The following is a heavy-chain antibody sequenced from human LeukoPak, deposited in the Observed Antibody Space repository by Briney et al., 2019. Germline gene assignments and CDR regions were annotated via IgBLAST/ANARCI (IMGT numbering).Heavy chain of an antibody. CDR2: IYPGDSDT. J-gene: IGHJ4*02. CDR1: GYRFTTYW. V-gene: IGHV5-51*01. CDR3: AREDPNWGSKY. D-gene: IGHD3-16*01. Sequence: GESLKISCQGSGYRFTTYWIAWVRQMPGKGLEWMGIIYPGDSDTGYSPSFQGQVTISADKSISTAYLQWSSLKASDTAMYYCAREDPNWGSKYWGQGTLVTVTS.